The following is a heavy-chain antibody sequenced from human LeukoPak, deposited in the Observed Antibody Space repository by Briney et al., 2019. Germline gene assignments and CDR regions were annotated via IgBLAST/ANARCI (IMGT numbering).Heavy chain of an antibody. CDR1: GGSISSYY. D-gene: IGHD6-19*01. V-gene: IGHV4-59*01. J-gene: IGHJ1*01. CDR3: ARGGWYPESFQH. Sequence: SETLSLTCTVSGGSISSYYWNRIRQPPGKGLEWIGYIYYSGSTNYNPSLKSRVTISVDTSKNQFSLKLSSVTAADTAVYYCARGGWYPESFQHWGQGALVTVSS. CDR2: IYYSGST.